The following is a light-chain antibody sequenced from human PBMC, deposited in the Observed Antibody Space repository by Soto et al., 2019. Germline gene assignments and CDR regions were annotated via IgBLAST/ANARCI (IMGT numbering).Light chain of an antibody. CDR3: GTWDSSLSAVV. J-gene: IGLJ2*01. CDR2: ENN. V-gene: IGLV1-51*02. Sequence: QSVLTQPPSVSAAPGQTVTISCSGSSSNIGNNYVSWYQQLPGTAPKVLIYENNKRPSGIADRFSGSKSGTSATLGITGLQTGDEADYYCGTWDSSLSAVVFGGGTKLTVL. CDR1: SSNIGNNY.